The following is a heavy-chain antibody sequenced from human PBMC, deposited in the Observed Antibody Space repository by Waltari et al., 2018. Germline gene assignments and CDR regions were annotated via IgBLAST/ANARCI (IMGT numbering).Heavy chain of an antibody. V-gene: IGHV4-59*08. J-gene: IGHJ3*02. CDR1: GGSISSYY. D-gene: IGHD6-19*01. Sequence: QVQLQESGPGLVKPSETLSLTCTVAGGSISSYYWSWIRPPPGKGLEWIGYIYYSGSTNYNPSLKSRVTISVDTSKNQFSLKLSSVTAADTAVYYCARLGEYSSGWYNAFDIWGQGTMVTVSS. CDR2: IYYSGST. CDR3: ARLGEYSSGWYNAFDI.